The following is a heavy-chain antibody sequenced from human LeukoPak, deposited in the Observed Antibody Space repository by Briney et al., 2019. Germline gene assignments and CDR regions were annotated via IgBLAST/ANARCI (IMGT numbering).Heavy chain of an antibody. J-gene: IGHJ4*02. CDR1: GGSISSGSYY. CDR2: IYTSGST. D-gene: IGHD3-3*01. V-gene: IGHV4-61*02. CDR3: ARVPPYYDFENDY. Sequence: SQTLSLTCTVSGGSISSGSYYWSWIRQPAGKGLEWIGRIYTSGSTNYNPSLKSRVIISVDTSKNQFSLKLSSVTAADTAVYYCARVPPYYDFENDYWGQGTLVTVSS.